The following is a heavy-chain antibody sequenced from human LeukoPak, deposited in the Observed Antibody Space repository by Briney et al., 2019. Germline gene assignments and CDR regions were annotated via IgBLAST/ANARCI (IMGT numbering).Heavy chain of an antibody. J-gene: IGHJ4*01. D-gene: IGHD2-8*01. CDR3: AKATSIRRYCTNGVSPPFVY. CDR1: GFTFSSYS. CDR2: ISDTGGTT. Sequence: PGGSLRLSCAGSGFTFSSYSMNWVRQAPGKGLEWVSGISDTGGTTYYADSVKGRFTISRDNSISTLYLQMNSLRAEDTAVYYCAKATSIRRYCTNGVSPPFVYWGHGTLVTVSS. V-gene: IGHV3-23*01.